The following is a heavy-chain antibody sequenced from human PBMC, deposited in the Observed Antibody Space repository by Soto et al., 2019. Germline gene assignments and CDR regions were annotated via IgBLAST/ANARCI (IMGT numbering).Heavy chain of an antibody. CDR1: GSSISSGDYY. D-gene: IGHD3-3*01. J-gene: IGHJ6*02. CDR3: ARDRHESFGVVIKNYYYYYGMDV. V-gene: IGHV4-30-4*01. CDR2: IYYSGST. Sequence: SETLSLTCTVSGSSISSGDYYWSWIRQPPGKGLEWIGYIYYSGSTYYNPSLKSRVTISVDTSKNQFSLKLSSVTAADTAVYYCARDRHESFGVVIKNYYYYYGMDVWGQGTTVTVSS.